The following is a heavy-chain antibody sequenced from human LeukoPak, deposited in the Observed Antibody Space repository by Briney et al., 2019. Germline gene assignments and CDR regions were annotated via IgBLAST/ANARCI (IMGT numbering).Heavy chain of an antibody. J-gene: IGHJ4*02. CDR1: GFTFNTYA. CDR3: AKAPWRFIRYFDN. CDR2: ISVSDDST. V-gene: IGHV3-23*01. D-gene: IGHD1-1*01. Sequence: GGSLRLSCTASGFTFNTYAMNWVRQAPGGGLGWVSSISVSDDSTYYTDSVKGRFTISRDNFKNTLYLQMNSLRAEDTAVYYCAKAPWRFIRYFDNWGQGTLVTVSS.